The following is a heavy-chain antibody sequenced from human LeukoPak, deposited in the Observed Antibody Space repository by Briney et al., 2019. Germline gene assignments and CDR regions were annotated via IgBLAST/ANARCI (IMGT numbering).Heavy chain of an antibody. CDR1: GGSINSYY. CDR3: SRGGYGGLTDFDS. J-gene: IGHJ4*02. V-gene: IGHV4-59*01. Sequence: SETLSLTCTVSGGSINSYYWSWIRQPPGKGLEWIGYIYYSGSTNYNPSLKSRVTISVDTSKNQFSLKLNSVTAADMAVYYCSRGGYGGLTDFDSWGQGTLVTVSS. D-gene: IGHD3-16*01. CDR2: IYYSGST.